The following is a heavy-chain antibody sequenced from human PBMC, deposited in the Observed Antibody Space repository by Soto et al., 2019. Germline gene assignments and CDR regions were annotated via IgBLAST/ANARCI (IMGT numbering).Heavy chain of an antibody. CDR2: IKQDGSQK. D-gene: IGHD3-22*01. CDR1: GLTFSSYW. V-gene: IGHV3-7*01. CDR3: ASAYYYDSSGYSPGGY. Sequence: SGGSLRLSCAASGLTFSSYWMSWVRQAPGKGLEWVANIKQDGSQKYYVDSVKGRFTISRDNAKNSLYLQMNSLRVEGTAVYYCASAYYYDSSGYSPGGYWGQGTLVAVS. J-gene: IGHJ4*02.